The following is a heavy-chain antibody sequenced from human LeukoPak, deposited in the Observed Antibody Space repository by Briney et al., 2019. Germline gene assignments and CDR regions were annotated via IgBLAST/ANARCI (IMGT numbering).Heavy chain of an antibody. CDR1: GCSIGTNY. V-gene: IGHV4-59*12. CDR3: ARDAPSGVDGYFDC. CDR2: SSYSGSS. D-gene: IGHD5-24*01. Sequence: SETLSLTCTVSGCSIGTNYWSWIRQVPGKGLEWIGYSSYSGSSNYNPSLKSRVTISVDMSKNQFALKLSSVTAADTAVYYCARDAPSGVDGYFDCWGRGTLVTVPS. J-gene: IGHJ4*02.